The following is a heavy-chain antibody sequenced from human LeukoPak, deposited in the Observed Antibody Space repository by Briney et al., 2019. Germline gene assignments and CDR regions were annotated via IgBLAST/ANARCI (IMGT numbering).Heavy chain of an antibody. D-gene: IGHD3-9*01. Sequence: GESLKISCKGSGYSFTSYWIGWVRQMPGKGLEWMGIIYPGDSDTRYSPSFQGQVTISADKSISTAYLQWSSLKASDTAMYYCARRVDYDILTGYYRYSAFDYWGQGTLVTVSS. CDR3: ARRVDYDILTGYYRYSAFDY. J-gene: IGHJ4*02. CDR1: GYSFTSYW. V-gene: IGHV5-51*01. CDR2: IYPGDSDT.